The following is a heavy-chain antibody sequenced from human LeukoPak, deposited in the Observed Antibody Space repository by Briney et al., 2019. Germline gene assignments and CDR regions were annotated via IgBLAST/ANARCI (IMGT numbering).Heavy chain of an antibody. CDR3: ARSLYCSSTSCYYFDY. Sequence: GESLKISCKGSGYSFTSYWIGWVRQMPGKGLEWMGIIYPGDSDTRYSPSLQGQVTISADKSISTAYLQWSSLKASDTAMYFCARSLYCSSTSCYYFDYWGQGTLVTVSS. CDR1: GYSFTSYW. V-gene: IGHV5-51*01. CDR2: IYPGDSDT. J-gene: IGHJ4*02. D-gene: IGHD2-2*01.